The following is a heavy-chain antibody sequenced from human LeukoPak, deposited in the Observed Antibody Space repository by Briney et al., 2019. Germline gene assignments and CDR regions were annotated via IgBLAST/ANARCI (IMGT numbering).Heavy chain of an antibody. D-gene: IGHD2-15*01. CDR3: AIIGQGGYFDY. CDR2: IYHSGST. Sequence: PSETLSLTCAVSGGSISSSNWWTWVRQPPGKGLEWIGEIYHSGSTNCNPSLKSRVTISVDKSKNQFSLKVNSVTAADTAVYYCAIIGQGGYFDYWGQGTLVTVSS. V-gene: IGHV4-4*02. J-gene: IGHJ4*02. CDR1: GGSISSSNW.